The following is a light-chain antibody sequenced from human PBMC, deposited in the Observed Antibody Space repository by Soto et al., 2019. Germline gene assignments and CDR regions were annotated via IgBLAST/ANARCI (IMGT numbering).Light chain of an antibody. CDR3: QQYGSSLDT. CDR2: DAS. J-gene: IGKJ3*01. CDR1: QSVSSY. Sequence: EIVLTQSPATLSLSPGGRATLSCRASQSVSSYLAWYQQKPGQAPRLLIYDASNRATGIPARFSGSGSGTDFTLTISSLEPEDFAVYYCQQYGSSLDTFGPGTKLDIK. V-gene: IGKV3-11*01.